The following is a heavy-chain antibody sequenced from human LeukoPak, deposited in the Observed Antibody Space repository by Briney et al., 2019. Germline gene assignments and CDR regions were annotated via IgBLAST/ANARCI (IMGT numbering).Heavy chain of an antibody. CDR1: GYTFTGYY. D-gene: IGHD2-2*01. J-gene: IGHJ4*02. Sequence: GASVKVSCKASGYTFTGYYMHWVRQAPGQGLEWMGWINPNSCGTNYAQKFQGRVTMTRDTSISTAYMELSRLRSDDTAVYYCARDLEHQLLLDYWGQGTLVTVSS. V-gene: IGHV1-2*02. CDR3: ARDLEHQLLLDY. CDR2: INPNSCGT.